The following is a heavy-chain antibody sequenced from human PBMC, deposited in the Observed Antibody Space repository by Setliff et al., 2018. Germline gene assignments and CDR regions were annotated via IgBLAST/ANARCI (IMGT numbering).Heavy chain of an antibody. Sequence: PSETLSLTCNVSGGSISSDYWTWIRQPPGKGLEWIGFIYYSGATTYNPSLKSRVTISVDTSKNQFSLNLNSVTAADTAVYYCARYRNYFDSSGQTQYYFDYWGQGTLVTVSS. CDR2: IYYSGAT. J-gene: IGHJ4*02. V-gene: IGHV4-59*01. D-gene: IGHD3-22*01. CDR3: ARYRNYFDSSGQTQYYFDY. CDR1: GGSISSDY.